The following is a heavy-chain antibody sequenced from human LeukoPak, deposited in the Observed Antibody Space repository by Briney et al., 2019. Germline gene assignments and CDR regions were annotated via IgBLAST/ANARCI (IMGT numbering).Heavy chain of an antibody. CDR2: IYHSGST. J-gene: IGHJ4*02. Sequence: NPSETLSLTCTVYGDSDNSYYWSWIRQPPGKGLEWIGYIYHSGSTNYNPSLKSRVTISIDMSKNQFSLKLTSVTAADTAVYYCARYGVGTSQSRPFGYWGQGTLVTVSS. D-gene: IGHD3-10*01. CDR3: ARYGVGTSQSRPFGY. V-gene: IGHV4-59*02. CDR1: GDSDNSYY.